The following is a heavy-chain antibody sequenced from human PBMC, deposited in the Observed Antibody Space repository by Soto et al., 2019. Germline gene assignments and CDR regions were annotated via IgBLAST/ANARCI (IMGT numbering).Heavy chain of an antibody. CDR3: ARLYDSSGNPPDY. CDR2: IIPIFGTA. CDR1: GGTFSRYS. Sequence: SVKVPGKASGGTFSRYSISWVRQAPGQGLEWMGGIIPIFGTANYAQKFQGRVTITADKSTSTAYMELSSLRSEDTAVYYCARLYDSSGNPPDYWGQGTLVTVSS. J-gene: IGHJ4*02. V-gene: IGHV1-69*06. D-gene: IGHD3-22*01.